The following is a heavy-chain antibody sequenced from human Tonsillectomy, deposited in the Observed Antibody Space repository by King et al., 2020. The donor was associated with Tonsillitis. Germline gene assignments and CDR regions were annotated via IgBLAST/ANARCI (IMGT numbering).Heavy chain of an antibody. CDR3: ANDRVGELLGGGAGFDY. D-gene: IGHD1-26*01. CDR2: ISGSGGST. V-gene: IGHV3-23*04. CDR1: GFTFSSYA. J-gene: IGHJ4*02. Sequence: VQLVESGGGLVQPGGSLRLSCAASGFTFSSYAMSWVRQAPGKGLEWVSAISGSGGSTYYADSVKGRFTISRDNSKNTLYLQMNSLRAEDTAGYYCANDRVGELLGGGAGFDYWGQGTLVTVSS.